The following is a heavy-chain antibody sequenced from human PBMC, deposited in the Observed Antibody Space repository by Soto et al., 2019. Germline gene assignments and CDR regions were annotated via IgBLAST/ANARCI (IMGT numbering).Heavy chain of an antibody. CDR3: ARTGGMDL. CDR2: INHSGST. Sequence: QVQLQQWGAGLLKPSETLSLTCAVYGGSFTGYYWSWLRQPPGKGPEWIGEINHSGSTKYNPSLENRVTISVDTSKNQFSLMLNSVSDADTAVYYCARTGGMDLWSQGVKVTVSS. CDR1: GGSFTGYY. J-gene: IGHJ6*02. V-gene: IGHV4-34*01.